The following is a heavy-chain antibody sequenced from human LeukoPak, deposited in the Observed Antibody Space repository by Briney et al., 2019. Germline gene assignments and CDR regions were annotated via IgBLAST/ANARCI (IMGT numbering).Heavy chain of an antibody. V-gene: IGHV3-23*01. Sequence: GGSLRLSCAVSGFTFSSYVMSWVRQAPGKGLEWVSVISGSGGNTYYADSVRGRFTISRDNSKNALYLQMNSLRVEDTAVYYCAIDPNWGTHSWGQGVLVTVSS. CDR1: GFTFSSYV. CDR3: AIDPNWGTHS. D-gene: IGHD7-27*01. CDR2: ISGSGGNT. J-gene: IGHJ4*02.